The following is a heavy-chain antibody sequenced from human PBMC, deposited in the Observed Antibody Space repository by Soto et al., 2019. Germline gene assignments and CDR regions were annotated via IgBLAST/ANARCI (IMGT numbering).Heavy chain of an antibody. CDR3: ARGLLWFGELLFNYYYYGMEV. V-gene: IGHV1-8*01. J-gene: IGHJ6*02. CDR1: GYTFTSYD. CDR2: MNPNSGNT. D-gene: IGHD3-10*01. Sequence: ASVKVSCKASGYTFTSYDINWVRQATGQGLEWMGWMNPNSGNTGYAQKFQGRVTMTRNTSISTAYMELSSLRSEDTAVYYCARGLLWFGELLFNYYYYGMEVWGQGTTVTVSS.